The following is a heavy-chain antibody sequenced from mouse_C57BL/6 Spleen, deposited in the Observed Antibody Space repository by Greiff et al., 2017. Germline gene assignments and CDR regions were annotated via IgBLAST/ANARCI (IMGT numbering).Heavy chain of an antibody. CDR3: AREGYDGYLDY. CDR1: GFTFSDYY. V-gene: IGHV5-16*01. J-gene: IGHJ2*01. Sequence: DVKLVESEGGLVQPGSSMKLSCTASGFTFSDYYMAWVRQVPEKGLEWVANINYDGSSTYYLDSLRSRFIISRDNAKNILYLQMSSLKSEDTATYYCAREGYDGYLDYWGQGTTLTVSS. CDR2: INYDGSST. D-gene: IGHD2-3*01.